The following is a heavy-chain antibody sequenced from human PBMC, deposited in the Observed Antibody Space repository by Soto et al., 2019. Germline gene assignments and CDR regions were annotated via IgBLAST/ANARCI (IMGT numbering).Heavy chain of an antibody. CDR3: ARHSLALRKNNWFDP. CDR1: GDSIISSDFY. CDR2: IFYLGSS. J-gene: IGHJ5*02. V-gene: IGHV4-39*01. D-gene: IGHD3-3*02. Sequence: RSLTCTVSGDSIISSDFYWGWVRQPPGKGLEWIGSIFYLGSSYYNPSLKSRVTMSVDTSKNQFSLRLRSVTAADTALYFCARHSLALRKNNWFDPWGQGIMVTVSS.